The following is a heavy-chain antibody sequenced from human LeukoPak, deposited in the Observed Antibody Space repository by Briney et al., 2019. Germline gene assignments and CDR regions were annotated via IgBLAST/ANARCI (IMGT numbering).Heavy chain of an antibody. CDR1: GGSIGSYY. D-gene: IGHD6-13*01. Sequence: PSETLSLTCTVSGGSIGSYYWSWIRQPAGKGLEWIGEINHSGSTNYNPSLKSRVTISVDTSKNQFSLKLSSVTAADTAVYYCARDGYSSSWDYWGQGTLVTVSS. CDR2: INHSGST. CDR3: ARDGYSSSWDY. V-gene: IGHV4-34*01. J-gene: IGHJ4*02.